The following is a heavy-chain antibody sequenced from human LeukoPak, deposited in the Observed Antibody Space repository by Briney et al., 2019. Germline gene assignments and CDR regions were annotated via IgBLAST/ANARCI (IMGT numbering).Heavy chain of an antibody. Sequence: ASVKVSCKASGYTFTSYYMHWVRQAPGQGLEWMGIINPSGGSTSYAQKFQGRVTMTRNTSISTAYMELSSLRSEDTAVYYCARVSAAGTWEVDYWGQGTLVTVSS. CDR1: GYTFTSYY. D-gene: IGHD6-13*01. V-gene: IGHV1-46*01. J-gene: IGHJ4*02. CDR2: INPSGGST. CDR3: ARVSAAGTWEVDY.